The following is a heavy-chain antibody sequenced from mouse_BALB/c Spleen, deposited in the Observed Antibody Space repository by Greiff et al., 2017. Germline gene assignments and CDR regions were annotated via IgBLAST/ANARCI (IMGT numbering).Heavy chain of an antibody. J-gene: IGHJ3*01. D-gene: IGHD4-1*01. V-gene: IGHV1-14*01. CDR2: INPYNDGT. Sequence: LVESGPELVKPGASVKMSCKASGYTFTSYVMHWVKQKPGQGLEWIGYINPYNDGTKYNEKFKGKATLTSDKSSSTAYMELSSLTSEDSAVYYCARWGGTKEAWFAYWGQGTLVTVSA. CDR3: ARWGGTKEAWFAY. CDR1: GYTFTSYV.